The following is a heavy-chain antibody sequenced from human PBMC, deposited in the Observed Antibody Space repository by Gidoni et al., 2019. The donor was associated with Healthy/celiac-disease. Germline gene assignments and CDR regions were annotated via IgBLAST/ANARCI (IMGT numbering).Heavy chain of an antibody. CDR1: GGSFSGYY. J-gene: IGHJ5*02. D-gene: IGHD6-19*01. Sequence: QVQLQQWGAGLLKPSETLSLTCAVYGGSFSGYYWSWIRQPPGKGLEWIGEINHSGSTNYNPSLKSRVTISVDTSKNQFSLKLSSVTAADTAVYYCARNSYSGWYLSKRNWFDPWGQGTLVTVSS. V-gene: IGHV4-34*01. CDR2: INHSGST. CDR3: ARNSYSGWYLSKRNWFDP.